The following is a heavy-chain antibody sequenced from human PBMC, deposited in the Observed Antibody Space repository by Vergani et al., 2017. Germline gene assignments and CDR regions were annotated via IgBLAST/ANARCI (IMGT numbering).Heavy chain of an antibody. CDR1: GVSVTDYN. J-gene: IGHJ5*02. Sequence: QAQLQASGPGLVKPSETLSVTCHVFGVSVTDYNCNWIRQAPGEGLEGIGSLSTTGGATHASHNPSLKSRVSITVDTSKSQFSRRLTSVTAADSAIYYCAWDTHSWQRADRWGQGLLVSVSS. CDR2: LSTTGGA. CDR3: AWDTHSWQRADR. D-gene: IGHD6-13*01. V-gene: IGHV4-59*02.